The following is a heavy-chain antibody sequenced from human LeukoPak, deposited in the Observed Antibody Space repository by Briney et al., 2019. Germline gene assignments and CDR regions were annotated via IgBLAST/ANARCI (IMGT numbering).Heavy chain of an antibody. Sequence: GGSLRLSCAASGFTFSSYAMNCVRQAPGKGLEWVSYISSGGSTIYYADAVKGRFTISRDNAKNSLYLQMNSLRAEDTAIYYCAREYLGGSDYWGQGTLVTVSP. CDR2: ISSGGSTI. V-gene: IGHV3-48*03. CDR3: AREYLGGSDY. J-gene: IGHJ4*02. CDR1: GFTFSSYA. D-gene: IGHD5-12*01.